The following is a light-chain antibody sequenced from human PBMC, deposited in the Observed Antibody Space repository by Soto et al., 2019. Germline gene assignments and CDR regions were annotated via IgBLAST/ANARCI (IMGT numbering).Light chain of an antibody. CDR1: QGIRSY. Sequence: DIQLTQSPSFLSASVGDRVTITCRASQGIRSYAAWYQQKPGKAPNLLIYTASALQRGVPSRFSGSGSGTEFTLTISSLQPEDCAIYYCQQLSSYPLTFGQGTRLEIK. V-gene: IGKV1-9*01. CDR3: QQLSSYPLT. J-gene: IGKJ5*01. CDR2: TAS.